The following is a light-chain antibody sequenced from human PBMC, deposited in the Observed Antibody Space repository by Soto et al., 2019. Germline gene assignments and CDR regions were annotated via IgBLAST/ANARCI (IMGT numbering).Light chain of an antibody. CDR2: SYN. CDR3: TAWDDSLNGYYV. CDR1: SSNIGSNT. J-gene: IGLJ1*01. Sequence: QSALTQPPSASGTPGQRVTISCSGSSSNIGSNTVNWYQQLPGTAPKLLIYSYNQRPSGVPDRFSGSKSGTSASLAISGLQSEDEADYYCTAWDDSLNGYYVFGTGTKVTVL. V-gene: IGLV1-44*01.